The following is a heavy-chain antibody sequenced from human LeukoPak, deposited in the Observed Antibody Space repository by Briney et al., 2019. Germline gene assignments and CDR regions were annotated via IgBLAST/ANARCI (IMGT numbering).Heavy chain of an antibody. D-gene: IGHD3-22*01. CDR3: ARSPSGYRFDS. CDR2: IYYSGST. CDR1: GGSISSSSYY. V-gene: IGHV4-39*07. Sequence: SETLSLTCTVSGGSISSSSYYWGWIRQPPGKGLEWIGSIYYSGSTYYNPSLKSRVTISVDTSKNQFSLKLTSVTAADTAVYYCARSPSGYRFDSWGQGTLVTVSS. J-gene: IGHJ4*02.